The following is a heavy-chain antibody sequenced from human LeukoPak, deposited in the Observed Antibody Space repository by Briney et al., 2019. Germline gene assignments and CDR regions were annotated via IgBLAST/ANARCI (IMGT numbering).Heavy chain of an antibody. J-gene: IGHJ4*02. Sequence: GGSLRLSCAASGFTFTDHYMSWIRQAPGEGLEWVSYISGGSGYTNYADSVTGRFTISRDNARNSLYLQMNSLRAEDTAVYYCARARAITGTTSFDYWGQGTLVTVSS. V-gene: IGHV3-11*06. D-gene: IGHD1-7*01. CDR1: GFTFTDHY. CDR3: ARARAITGTTSFDY. CDR2: ISGGSGYT.